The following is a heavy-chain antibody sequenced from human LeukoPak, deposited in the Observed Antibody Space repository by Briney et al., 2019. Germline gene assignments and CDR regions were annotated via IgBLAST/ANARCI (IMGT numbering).Heavy chain of an antibody. D-gene: IGHD1-26*01. CDR3: ARDLGGIYFDY. J-gene: IGHJ4*02. Sequence: PSETLSLTCIVSDASISGYYWSWIRQPPGKGLEWIGSIHFSGSTNYNPSLRSRVTISVDTSKNQLSLKLSSVTAADTAVYYCARDLGGIYFDYWGQGTLVTVSS. CDR1: DASISGYY. CDR2: IHFSGST. V-gene: IGHV4-59*01.